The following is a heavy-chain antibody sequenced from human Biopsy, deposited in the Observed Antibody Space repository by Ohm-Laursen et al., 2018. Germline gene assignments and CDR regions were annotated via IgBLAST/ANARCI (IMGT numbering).Heavy chain of an antibody. V-gene: IGHV3-23*01. CDR3: VKQWGGYNFDS. J-gene: IGHJ5*01. CDR2: IDVSDYNT. Sequence: SLRLSCTASDFTFSGYAMNWVRQAPGKGLEWVAHIDVSDYNTYYADSVRGRFTISRDNSKQMVHLEINSLTADDTAVYYCVKQWGGYNFDSWGQGTLVTVSS. D-gene: IGHD1-14*01. CDR1: DFTFSGYA.